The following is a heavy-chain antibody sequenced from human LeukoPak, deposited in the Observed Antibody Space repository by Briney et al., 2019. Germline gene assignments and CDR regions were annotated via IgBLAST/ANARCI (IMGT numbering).Heavy chain of an antibody. J-gene: IGHJ4*02. CDR2: IRYGGSNK. Sequence: PGGSLRLSCAASGFTFSSYGMHWVRQAPGKGLEWVAFIRYGGSNKYYADSVKGRFTISRDNSKNTLYLQMNSLRAEDTAVYYCAKDRGNGYSYGPLDYWGQGTLVTVSS. CDR3: AKDRGNGYSYGPLDY. D-gene: IGHD5-18*01. CDR1: GFTFSSYG. V-gene: IGHV3-30*02.